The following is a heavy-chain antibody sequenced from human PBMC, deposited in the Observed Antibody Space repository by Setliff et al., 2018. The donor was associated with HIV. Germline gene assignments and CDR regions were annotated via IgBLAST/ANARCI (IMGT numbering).Heavy chain of an antibody. Sequence: GASVKVSCKASGGTFSSYSISWVRQAPGQGLEWMGWISAYNGNTNYAQQLQGRVTMTTDTSTSTAYMELRSLRSDDTAVYYCARDGYYYDGSAYSTFDYWGQGTLVTVSS. J-gene: IGHJ4*02. D-gene: IGHD3-22*01. CDR1: GGTFSSYS. CDR2: ISAYNGNT. CDR3: ARDGYYYDGSAYSTFDY. V-gene: IGHV1-18*04.